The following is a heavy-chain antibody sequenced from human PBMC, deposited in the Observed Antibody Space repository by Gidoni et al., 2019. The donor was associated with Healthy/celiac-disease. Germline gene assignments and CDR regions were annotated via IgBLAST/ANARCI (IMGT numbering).Heavy chain of an antibody. D-gene: IGHD6-6*01. J-gene: IGHJ3*02. V-gene: IGHV3-21*01. CDR3: ATTRGIAARPRGDDAFDI. Sequence: GKGLEWVSSISSSSSYIYYADSVKGRFTISRDNAKNSLYLQMNSLRAEDTAVYYCATTRGIAARPRGDDAFDIWGQGTMVTVSS. CDR2: ISSSSSYI.